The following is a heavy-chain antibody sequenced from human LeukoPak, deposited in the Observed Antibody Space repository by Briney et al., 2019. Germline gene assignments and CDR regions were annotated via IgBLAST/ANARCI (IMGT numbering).Heavy chain of an antibody. J-gene: IGHJ4*02. D-gene: IGHD5-18*01. CDR2: IIPIFGTA. CDR3: ARGDYSYGSRY. V-gene: IGHV1-69*05. Sequence: LXWMGSIIPIFGTANYAQKFQGRVTITTDESTSTAYMELSSLRSEDTAVYYCARGDYSYGSRYWGQGTLVTVSS.